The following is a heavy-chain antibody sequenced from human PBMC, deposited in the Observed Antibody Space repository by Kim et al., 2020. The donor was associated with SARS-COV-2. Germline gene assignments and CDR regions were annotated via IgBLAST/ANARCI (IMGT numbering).Heavy chain of an antibody. V-gene: IGHV3-15*01. CDR3: TTGPSVLRFLEWSLY. D-gene: IGHD3-3*01. CDR2: IKSKTDGGTT. Sequence: GGSLRLSCAASGFTFSNAWMSWVRQAPGKGLEWVGRIKSKTDGGTTDYAAPVKGRFTISRDDSKNTLYLQMNSLKTEDTAVYYCTTGPSVLRFLEWSLYWGQGTLVTVSS. J-gene: IGHJ4*02. CDR1: GFTFSNAW.